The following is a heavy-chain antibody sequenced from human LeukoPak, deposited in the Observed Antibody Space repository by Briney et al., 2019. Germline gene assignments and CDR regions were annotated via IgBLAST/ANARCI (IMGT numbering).Heavy chain of an antibody. D-gene: IGHD3-3*01. Sequence: GGSLRLSCAASGFTFSRYSMNWVRQAPGKWLEWVSSISSSSSYIYYADSVKGRFTISRDNAKNSLYLQMNSLRAEDTAVYYCARITIFGVVIIGYMDVWGKGTTVTVSS. CDR3: ARITIFGVVIIGYMDV. V-gene: IGHV3-21*01. CDR1: GFTFSRYS. CDR2: ISSSSSYI. J-gene: IGHJ6*03.